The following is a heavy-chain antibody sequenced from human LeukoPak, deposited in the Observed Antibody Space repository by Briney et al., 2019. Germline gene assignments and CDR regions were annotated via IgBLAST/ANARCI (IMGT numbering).Heavy chain of an antibody. D-gene: IGHD3-9*01. Sequence: GGSLRLSCAASGFTFSSCWMHWVRQAPGKGLVWVSRINSDGSSTSYADSVKGRFTISRDNAKNTLYLQMNSLRAEDTAVYYCAREYYDILTGYYPDYWGQGTLVTVSS. CDR2: INSDGSST. J-gene: IGHJ4*02. CDR1: GFTFSSCW. CDR3: AREYYDILTGYYPDY. V-gene: IGHV3-74*01.